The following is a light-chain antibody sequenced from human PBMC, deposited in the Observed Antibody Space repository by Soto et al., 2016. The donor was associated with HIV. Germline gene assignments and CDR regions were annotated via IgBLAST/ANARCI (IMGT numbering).Light chain of an antibody. V-gene: IGKV2-28*01. CDR1: QSLLHSNGYNY. J-gene: IGKJ2*01. Sequence: DIVMTQSPLSLPVTPGEPASISCRSSQSLLHSNGYNYLDWYLQKPGQSPQLLIYLGSNRASGVPDRFSGSGSGTDFTLKINRVEAEDVGVYYCMQALQTPYTFGQGTKLE. CDR2: LGS. CDR3: MQALQTPYT.